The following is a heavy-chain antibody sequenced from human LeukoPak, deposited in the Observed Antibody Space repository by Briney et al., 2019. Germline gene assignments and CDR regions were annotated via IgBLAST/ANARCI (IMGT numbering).Heavy chain of an antibody. CDR2: ISADNGNT. Sequence: ASVKVSCKASGYTFTSYGISWVRQAPGQGLEWMGWISADNGNTNYAQKLQGRVTMTTDTSTSTAYMELRSLRSDDTAVYYCAREVYYCSSTSCPRYYGMDVWGQGTTVTVSS. J-gene: IGHJ6*02. V-gene: IGHV1-18*01. CDR1: GYTFTSYG. CDR3: AREVYYCSSTSCPRYYGMDV. D-gene: IGHD2-2*01.